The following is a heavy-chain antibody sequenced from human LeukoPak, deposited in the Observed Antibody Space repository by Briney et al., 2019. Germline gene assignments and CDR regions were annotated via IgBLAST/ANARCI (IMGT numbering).Heavy chain of an antibody. Sequence: GGSLRLSCAASGFTLGNYGMTWVRQAPEKGLEWVSSVSISGENTYYADSVKGRFTISRDNSKDTLYLLMSSLRADDTAVYYCAKDRYYDSSGYYDSYFDYWGQGTLVTVSS. D-gene: IGHD3-22*01. CDR1: GFTLGNYG. V-gene: IGHV3-23*01. J-gene: IGHJ4*02. CDR2: VSISGENT. CDR3: AKDRYYDSSGYYDSYFDY.